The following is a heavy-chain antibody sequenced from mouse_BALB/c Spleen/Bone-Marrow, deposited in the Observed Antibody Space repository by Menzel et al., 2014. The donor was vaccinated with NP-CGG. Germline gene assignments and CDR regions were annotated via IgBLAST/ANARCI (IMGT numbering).Heavy chain of an antibody. CDR1: GFTFSSCG. Sequence: VQLKESGGDLVKPGGSLKLSCVASGFTFSSCGMSWVRQTPDKRLEWVATISSGGSSTYYPASVKGRFTISRDNAKSTLYLQMGSLNSEDTAMYYCTRRPLQANSYFDCWGQGTTLTVSS. CDR2: ISSGGSST. CDR3: TRRPLQANSYFDC. J-gene: IGHJ2*01. V-gene: IGHV5-6*01. D-gene: IGHD3-2*02.